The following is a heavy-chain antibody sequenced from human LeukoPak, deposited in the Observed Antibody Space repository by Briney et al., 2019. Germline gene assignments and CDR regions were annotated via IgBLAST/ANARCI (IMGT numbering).Heavy chain of an antibody. Sequence: SETLSPTCTVSGGSISSYYWSWIRQPAGKGLEWIGRIYTSGSTNYNPSLKSRVTMSVDTSKNQFSLKLSSVTAADTAVYYCARDRYSSGWYIGYYYYYGMDVWGQGTTVTVSS. CDR2: IYTSGST. CDR3: ARDRYSSGWYIGYYYYYGMDV. D-gene: IGHD6-19*01. CDR1: GGSISSYY. J-gene: IGHJ6*02. V-gene: IGHV4-4*07.